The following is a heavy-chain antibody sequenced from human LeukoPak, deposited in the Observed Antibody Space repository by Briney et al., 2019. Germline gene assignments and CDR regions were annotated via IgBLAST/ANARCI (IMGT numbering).Heavy chain of an antibody. CDR3: AHGSMYQLDY. Sequence: GGSLRLSCAASGFTFSIYAMSWVRQAPGKGLEWVSTISGSGDNTYYADSVKGRFTISRDNAKNTLYLQMNSLRAEDTAVYYCAHGSMYQLDYWGQGTLVTVSS. CDR1: GFTFSIYA. D-gene: IGHD2-2*01. CDR2: ISGSGDNT. J-gene: IGHJ4*02. V-gene: IGHV3-23*01.